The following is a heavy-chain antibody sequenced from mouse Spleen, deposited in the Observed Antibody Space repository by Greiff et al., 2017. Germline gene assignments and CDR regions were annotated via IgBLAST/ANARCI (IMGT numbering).Heavy chain of an antibody. CDR3: ARDDGITTVVAEGFAY. CDR1: GYSFTDYN. D-gene: IGHD1-1*01. CDR2: INPNYGTT. V-gene: IGHV1-39*01. J-gene: IGHJ3*01. Sequence: EVKLQESGPELVKPGASVKISCKASGYSFTDYNMNWVKQSNGKSLEWIGVINPNYGTTSYNQKFKGKATLTVDQSSSTAYMQLNSLTSEDSAVYYCARDDGITTVVAEGFAYWGQGTLVTVSA.